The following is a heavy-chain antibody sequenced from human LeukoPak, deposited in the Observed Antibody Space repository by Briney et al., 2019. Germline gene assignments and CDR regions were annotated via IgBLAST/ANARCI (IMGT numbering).Heavy chain of an antibody. CDR3: ARDRAYYYYYMDV. CDR2: IYTSGST. V-gene: IGHV4-4*07. Sequence: SETLSLTCTVSGGTISSYYWSWIRQPAGKGLEWIGRIYTSGSTNYNPSLKSRVTMSVDTSKNQFSLKLSPVTAADTAVYYCARDRAYYYYYMDVWGKGTTVTVSS. J-gene: IGHJ6*03. CDR1: GGTISSYY.